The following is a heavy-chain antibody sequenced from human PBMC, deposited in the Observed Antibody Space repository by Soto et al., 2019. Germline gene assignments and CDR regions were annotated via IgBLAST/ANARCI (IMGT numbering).Heavy chain of an antibody. CDR2: ISAYNGNT. CDR3: ARRGSSLLLGGYYYYYYGMDV. D-gene: IGHD3-16*01. J-gene: IGHJ6*02. CDR1: GYTFTSYG. V-gene: IGHV1-18*01. Sequence: WASVKVSCKASGYTFTSYGISWVRQAPGQGLEWMGWISAYNGNTNYAQKLQGRVTMTTDTSTSTAYMELRSLRSDDTAVYYCARRGSSLLLGGYYYYYYGMDVWGQGTTVTVSS.